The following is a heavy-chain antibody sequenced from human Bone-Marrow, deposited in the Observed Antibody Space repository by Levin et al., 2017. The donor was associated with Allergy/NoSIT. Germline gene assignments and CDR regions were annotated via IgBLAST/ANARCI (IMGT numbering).Heavy chain of an antibody. Sequence: ASVKVSCKASGFTFTNYDINWVRQAPGQGLEWMGWMTPNSGNTGYTQKFQGRVTMTRNTSESTAYMELSSLRSDDTAVYYWARVWKEGWEGYHDGMDVWGQGTTVIVSS. J-gene: IGHJ6*02. V-gene: IGHV1-8*01. CDR3: ARVWKEGWEGYHDGMDV. CDR2: MTPNSGNT. D-gene: IGHD1-26*01. CDR1: GFTFTNYD.